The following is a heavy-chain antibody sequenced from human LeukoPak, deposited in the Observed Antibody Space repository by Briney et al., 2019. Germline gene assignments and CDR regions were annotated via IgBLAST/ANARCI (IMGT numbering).Heavy chain of an antibody. D-gene: IGHD1-26*01. CDR2: ISGSGGST. CDR3: AKGIVGATIGVDYYYGMDV. J-gene: IGHJ6*02. CDR1: GFTFSSYA. V-gene: IGHV3-23*01. Sequence: GGSLRLSCAAPGFTFSSYAMSWVRQAPGKGLEWVSAISGSGGSTYYADSVKGRFTISRDNSKNTLYLQMNSLRAEDTAVYYCAKGIVGATIGVDYYYGMDVWGQGTTVTVSS.